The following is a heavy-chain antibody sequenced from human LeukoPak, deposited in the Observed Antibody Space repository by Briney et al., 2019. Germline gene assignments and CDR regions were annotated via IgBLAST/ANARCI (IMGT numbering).Heavy chain of an antibody. J-gene: IGHJ6*03. CDR3: AKDLLAPRQLSSSSYMDV. CDR2: ISSSSSTI. Sequence: TGGSLRLSCAASGFTFSSHSMNWVRQAPGKGLEWVSYISSSSSTIHYADSVKGRFTISRDNAKNSLFLQMNSLRAEDTAVYYCAKDLLAPRQLSSSSYMDVWGKGPTLPVSS. CDR1: GFTFSSHS. D-gene: IGHD6-6*01. V-gene: IGHV3-48*04.